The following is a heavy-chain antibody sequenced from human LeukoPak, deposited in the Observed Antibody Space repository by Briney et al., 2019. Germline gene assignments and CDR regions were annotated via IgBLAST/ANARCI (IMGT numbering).Heavy chain of an antibody. J-gene: IGHJ4*02. CDR2: IRNKANSYTT. Sequence: PGGSLRLSCAASGFSFSDHYVDWVRQAPGKGLEWVGRIRNKANSYTTEYAASVTGRFTISRDESKNSVYLQMNSLKTEDTAVYYCLRSSYSSGWFGDYWGQEILVTVSS. V-gene: IGHV3-72*01. CDR3: LRSSYSSGWFGDY. D-gene: IGHD6-19*01. CDR1: GFSFSDHY.